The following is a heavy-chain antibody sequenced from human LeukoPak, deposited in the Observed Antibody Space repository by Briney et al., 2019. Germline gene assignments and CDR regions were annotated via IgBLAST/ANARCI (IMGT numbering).Heavy chain of an antibody. CDR2: ISGSGGST. J-gene: IGHJ4*02. CDR1: GFTFSSYA. V-gene: IGHV3-23*01. Sequence: GGSLRLSCAASGFTFSSYAMSWVRQAPGKGLEWVSAISGSGGSTYYADSVKGRFTISRDNSKNALYLQMNSLRAEDTAVYYCAKDRLGELSPQFDYWGQGTLVTVSS. D-gene: IGHD3-16*02. CDR3: AKDRLGELSPQFDY.